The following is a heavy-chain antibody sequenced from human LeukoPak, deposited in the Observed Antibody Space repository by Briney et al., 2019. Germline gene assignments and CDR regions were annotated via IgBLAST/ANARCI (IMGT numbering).Heavy chain of an antibody. CDR3: AREGDSSGYYPAYYFDY. J-gene: IGHJ4*02. CDR1: GYTYTSYG. CDR2: ISAYNGNT. V-gene: IGHV1-18*01. D-gene: IGHD3-22*01. Sequence: ASVKVSCKASGYTYTSYGISWVRQGPGQGLEWMGWISAYNGNTNYAQKLQGRVTMTTDTSTSTAYMELRSLRSDDTAVYYCAREGDSSGYYPAYYFDYWGQGTLVTVSS.